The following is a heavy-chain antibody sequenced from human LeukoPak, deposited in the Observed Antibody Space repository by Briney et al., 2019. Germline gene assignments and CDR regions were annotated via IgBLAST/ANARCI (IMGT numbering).Heavy chain of an antibody. V-gene: IGHV3-30*18. Sequence: GRSLSLSCAASGFTFSSYGMHWVRQAPGKGLEWVAVVSYDGSNKYYADSVKGRFTISRDNSKNTLYLQMNSLRAEDTAVHYCAKDYYGSGSYPWFDPWGQGTLVTVSS. CDR3: AKDYYGSGSYPWFDP. D-gene: IGHD3-10*01. J-gene: IGHJ5*02. CDR2: VSYDGSNK. CDR1: GFTFSSYG.